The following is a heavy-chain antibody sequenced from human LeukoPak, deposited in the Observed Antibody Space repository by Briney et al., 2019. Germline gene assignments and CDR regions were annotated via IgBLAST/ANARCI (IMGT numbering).Heavy chain of an antibody. D-gene: IGHD4-17*01. CDR1: GGSISSGGYS. CDR2: IYHSGST. CDR3: ARGQDYDFDY. V-gene: IGHV4-31*03. Sequence: SETLSLTCTVSGGSISSGGYSWSWIRQHPGEGLEWIGYIYHSGSTYYNPSLKSRVTISVDTSKNQFSLKLSSVTAADTAVYYCARGQDYDFDYWGQGTLVTVSS. J-gene: IGHJ4*02.